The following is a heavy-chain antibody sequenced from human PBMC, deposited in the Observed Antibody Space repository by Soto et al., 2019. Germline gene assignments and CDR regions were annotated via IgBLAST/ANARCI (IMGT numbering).Heavy chain of an antibody. V-gene: IGHV4-59*01. Sequence: SETLSLTCTVSGGSISSYYWSWIRQPPGKGLEWIGYIYYTGSTNYNPSLKSRVTMSLDTSRNQFSLSLSSVTAADTAIYFCARYSLPNKSYDSNPEWFAPWGQGTLVTVSS. CDR2: IYYTGST. CDR3: ARYSLPNKSYDSNPEWFAP. J-gene: IGHJ5*02. CDR1: GGSISSYY. D-gene: IGHD3-22*01.